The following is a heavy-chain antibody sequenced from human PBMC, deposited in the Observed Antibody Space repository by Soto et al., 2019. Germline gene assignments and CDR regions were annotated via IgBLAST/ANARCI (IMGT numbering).Heavy chain of an antibody. CDR3: AKWGNYYGSGPYYMDV. CDR2: ISGSGGST. Sequence: GGSLRLSCAASGFTFSNYAMSWVRQAPGKGLEWFSAISGSGGSTYYADSVKGRFTISRDNSKNTLYLQMNSLRAEDTAVYYCAKWGNYYGSGPYYMDVWGKGTTVTVSS. J-gene: IGHJ6*03. D-gene: IGHD3-10*01. CDR1: GFTFSNYA. V-gene: IGHV3-23*01.